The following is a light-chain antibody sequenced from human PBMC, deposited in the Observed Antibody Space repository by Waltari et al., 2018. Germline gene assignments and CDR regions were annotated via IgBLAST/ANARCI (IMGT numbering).Light chain of an antibody. CDR1: SGDIATNY. CDR2: EDN. J-gene: IGLJ2*01. Sequence: FMLTQPHSVSESPGKTVTISCTRSSGDIATNYVQWYQQRPGSAPTKVIYEDNQRPSWVPVRLSGSIDSSSNSASLIISGLKAEDAADYDCQSFDSSHVVFGGGTKLTVL. V-gene: IGLV6-57*03. CDR3: QSFDSSHVV.